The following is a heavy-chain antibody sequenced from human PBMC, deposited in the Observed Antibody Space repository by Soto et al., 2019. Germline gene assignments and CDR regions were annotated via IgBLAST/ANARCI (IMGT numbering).Heavy chain of an antibody. Sequence: PGGSLRLSCVASGFSFSTYGMSWVRQAPGKGLEWVSGSGSGWSIYYADSVKGRFTISRDNSKSTLYLQMSSLKVEDTAVYYCAKEGGYCSSNSCYNYYYYGMDVWGQGATVTGS. CDR2: SGSGWSI. V-gene: IGHV3-23*01. CDR1: GFSFSTYG. CDR3: AKEGGYCSSNSCYNYYYYGMDV. J-gene: IGHJ6*02. D-gene: IGHD2-2*02.